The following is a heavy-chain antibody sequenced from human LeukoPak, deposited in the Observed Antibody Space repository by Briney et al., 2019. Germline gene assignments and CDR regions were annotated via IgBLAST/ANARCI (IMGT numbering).Heavy chain of an antibody. J-gene: IGHJ4*02. CDR3: VRDPDALDY. CDR2: IRSGGSPI. Sequence: GGSLRLSCAASGFTFSCYSLNWVRQAPGKGLEWVSYIRSGGSPIYYADSVKGRFTISRDNAKNALYLQMNSLRDEDTAVYYCVRDPDALDYWGQGTMVTVSS. CDR1: GFTFSCYS. V-gene: IGHV3-48*02.